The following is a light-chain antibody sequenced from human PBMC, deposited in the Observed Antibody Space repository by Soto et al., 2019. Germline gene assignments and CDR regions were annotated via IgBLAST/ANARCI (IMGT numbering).Light chain of an antibody. CDR2: DVN. CDR3: CSCAGSYKDHYV. J-gene: IGLJ1*01. CDR1: SSDVGGYDF. V-gene: IGLV2-11*01. Sequence: QSALTQPRSVSGSPGQSVTISCTGTSSDVGGYDFVSWHQQHPGKAPTVKIFDVNKRPSGVPGRFSGSKSGNTASLTISGLQAEDEADYYCCSCAGSYKDHYVFGTGTKLTVL.